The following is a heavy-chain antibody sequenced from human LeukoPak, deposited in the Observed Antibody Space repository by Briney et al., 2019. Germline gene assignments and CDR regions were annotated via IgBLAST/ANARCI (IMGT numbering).Heavy chain of an antibody. CDR3: ARVYVEGATRYYFDY. V-gene: IGHV4-34*01. J-gene: IGHJ4*02. D-gene: IGHD1-26*01. Sequence: SETLSLTCAVYGGSFSGYYWSWIRQPPGKGLGWIGEINHSGSTNYNPSLKSRVTISVDTSKNQFSLKLSSVTAADTAVYYCARVYVEGATRYYFDYWGPGTLVTVSS. CDR2: INHSGST. CDR1: GGSFSGYY.